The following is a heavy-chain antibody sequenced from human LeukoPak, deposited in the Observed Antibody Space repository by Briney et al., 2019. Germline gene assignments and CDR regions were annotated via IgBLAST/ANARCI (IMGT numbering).Heavy chain of an antibody. J-gene: IGHJ4*02. Sequence: SETLSLTCAVYGGSFSGYYWIWIRQPPGKGLGWIGEINHSGSTNYKPSLKSRVTVSVDTSKNQFSLKLSSVTAADAAVYYCAAADPGRYFDYWGQGTLVTVSS. V-gene: IGHV4-34*01. CDR2: INHSGST. CDR1: GGSFSGYY. CDR3: AAADPGRYFDY. D-gene: IGHD6-13*01.